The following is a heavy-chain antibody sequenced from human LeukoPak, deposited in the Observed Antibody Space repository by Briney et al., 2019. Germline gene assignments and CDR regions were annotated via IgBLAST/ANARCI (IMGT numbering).Heavy chain of an antibody. J-gene: IGHJ4*02. CDR3: AKDGGYYYDSSGYRDF. CDR1: GFTFSSYA. V-gene: IGHV3-23*01. D-gene: IGHD3-22*01. CDR2: ISGSGGST. Sequence: HAGGSLRLSCAASGFTFSSYAMSWVRQAPGKGLEWVSAISGSGGSTYYADTVKGRFTITRDNSKNTLYLHMNSLRAEDTAVYFCAKDGGYYYDSSGYRDFWGQGTLVTVSS.